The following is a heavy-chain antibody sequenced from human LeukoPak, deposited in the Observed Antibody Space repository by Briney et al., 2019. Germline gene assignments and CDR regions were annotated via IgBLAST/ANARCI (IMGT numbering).Heavy chain of an antibody. CDR2: IYYSGTT. CDR3: ARVGPAATGAFDI. V-gene: IGHV4-39*01. CDR1: GDSISSTTYY. D-gene: IGHD2-2*01. J-gene: IGHJ3*02. Sequence: SETLSLTCTVSGDSISSTTYYWAWIRQPPGKGLEWIGSIYYSGTTYYNPSLKSRVTISVDTSKNQFSLKLSSVTAADTAVYYCARVGPAATGAFDIWGQGTMVTVSS.